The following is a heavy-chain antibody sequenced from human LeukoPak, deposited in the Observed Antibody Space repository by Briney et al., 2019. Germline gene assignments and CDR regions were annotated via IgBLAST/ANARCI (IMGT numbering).Heavy chain of an antibody. CDR1: GYTFTDYY. CDR2: VNPHSGGT. D-gene: IGHD2-2*01. V-gene: IGHV1-2*02. CDR3: ARAAKLGYCSSTSCRQLKPHYYYYYMDV. J-gene: IGHJ6*03. Sequence: GASVKVSCKASGYTFTDYYIHWVRQAPGHGLEWMGWVNPHSGGTNFAQGFRGRVTMTRDTSISTAYMELSRLRSDDTAVYYCARAAKLGYCSSTSCRQLKPHYYYYYMDVWGKGTTVTISS.